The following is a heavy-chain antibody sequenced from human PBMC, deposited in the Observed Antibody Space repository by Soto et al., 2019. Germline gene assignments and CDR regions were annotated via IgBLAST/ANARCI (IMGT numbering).Heavy chain of an antibody. Sequence: QVQLVESGGGVVQPGRSLRLSCAASGFTFSSYDMHWVRQAPGKRLEWVAVISYDGSNKYYADSVKGRFTISRDNSKNTLYLQMNSLRAEDTAVYYCARDRYWAGERGGKIDYWGQGTLVTVSS. CDR2: ISYDGSNK. V-gene: IGHV3-30-3*01. D-gene: IGHD7-27*01. J-gene: IGHJ4*02. CDR3: ARDRYWAGERGGKIDY. CDR1: GFTFSSYD.